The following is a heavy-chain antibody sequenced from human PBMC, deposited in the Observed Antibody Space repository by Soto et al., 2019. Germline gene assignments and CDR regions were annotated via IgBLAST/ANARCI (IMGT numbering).Heavy chain of an antibody. D-gene: IGHD5-18*01. CDR1: GGTFSSYT. CDR2: IIPILGIA. J-gene: IGHJ4*02. Sequence: QFQLVQSGAEVKKPGSSVKVSCKASGGTFSSYTISWVRQAPGQGLEWRGRIIPILGIANYAQKFQGRVTITADKSTSTAYMELSSLRSEDTAVYYCARESRIQLCDYWGQGTLVTVSS. CDR3: ARESRIQLCDY. V-gene: IGHV1-69*08.